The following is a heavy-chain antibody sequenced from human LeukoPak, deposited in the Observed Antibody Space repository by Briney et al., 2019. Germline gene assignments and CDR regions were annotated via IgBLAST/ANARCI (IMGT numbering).Heavy chain of an antibody. D-gene: IGHD3/OR15-3a*01. Sequence: GGSLRLSCAASGFTFSCYAMSWVRQAPGKGLDWVSGISGSGGSTYYADSVKGRFTISRDNSKNTLYLQMNSLRAEDTAVYYCAKDWTGTKPFDLWGRGTLVTVSS. J-gene: IGHJ2*01. V-gene: IGHV3-23*01. CDR3: AKDWTGTKPFDL. CDR1: GFTFSCYA. CDR2: ISGSGGST.